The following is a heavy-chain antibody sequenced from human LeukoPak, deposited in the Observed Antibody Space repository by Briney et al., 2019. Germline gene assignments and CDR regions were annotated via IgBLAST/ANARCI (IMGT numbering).Heavy chain of an antibody. CDR3: ARIGQLWGKGAFDI. Sequence: SGPALVKPTQTLTLTCTFSGFSLSTSGIRVSWIRQPPGKALEWLAPINWDDDKFYSTSLKTRLTISKDTSKNQVVLTMTNMDPVDTATYYCARIGQLWGKGAFDIWGQGTMVTVSS. J-gene: IGHJ3*02. CDR2: INWDDDK. V-gene: IGHV2-70*04. CDR1: GFSLSTSGIR. D-gene: IGHD3-10*01.